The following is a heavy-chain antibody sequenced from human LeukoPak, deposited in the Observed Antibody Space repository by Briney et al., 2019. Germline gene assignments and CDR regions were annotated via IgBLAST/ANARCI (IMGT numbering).Heavy chain of an antibody. D-gene: IGHD6-13*01. J-gene: IGHJ4*02. CDR2: ISYDGSNK. CDR3: AKDPLPGIADYYFDY. Sequence: GGSLRLSCAASGFTFSSYAMHWVRQAPGKGLEWVAVISYDGSNKYYADSVKGRFTISRDNSKNTLYLQMNSLRAEDTAVYYCAKDPLPGIADYYFDYWGQGTLVTVSS. V-gene: IGHV3-30-3*01. CDR1: GFTFSSYA.